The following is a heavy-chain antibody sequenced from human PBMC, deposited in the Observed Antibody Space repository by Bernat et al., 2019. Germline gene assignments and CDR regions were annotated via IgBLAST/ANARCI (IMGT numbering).Heavy chain of an antibody. D-gene: IGHD1-1*01. CDR1: GFTFRNNF. J-gene: IGHJ4*02. Sequence: EVQLVESGGGLVQPGGSLRLSCAASGFTFRNNFMHWVRQAPRKGLVWVSRINGDGSSTTYADSLKGRFTISRDNAKNTLYLQMNSLRAEDTAVYYCASICVSCTTPYDFWGQGTLVTVSS. CDR3: ASICVSCTTPYDF. CDR2: INGDGSST. V-gene: IGHV3-74*03.